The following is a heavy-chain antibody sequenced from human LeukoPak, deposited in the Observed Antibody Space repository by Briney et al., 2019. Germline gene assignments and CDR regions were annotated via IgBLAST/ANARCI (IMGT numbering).Heavy chain of an antibody. CDR1: GFTFSNAW. CDR2: IKSKTDGGTT. CDR3: TTEYYDFWSGYSRGTFDY. J-gene: IGHJ4*02. Sequence: GGSLRLSCAASGFTFSNAWMSWVRQAPGKGLEWVARIKSKTDGGTTDYAAPVKGRFTISRDDSKNTLYLQMNSLKTEDTAVYYCTTEYYDFWSGYSRGTFDYWGQGTLVTVSS. V-gene: IGHV3-15*01. D-gene: IGHD3-3*01.